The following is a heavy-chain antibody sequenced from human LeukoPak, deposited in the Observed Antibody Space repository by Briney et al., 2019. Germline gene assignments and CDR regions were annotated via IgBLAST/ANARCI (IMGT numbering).Heavy chain of an antibody. D-gene: IGHD1-1*01. CDR2: INHSGST. CDR1: GGSFSGYY. Sequence: RSSETLSLTCAVYGGSFSGYYWSWIRQPPGKGLEWIGEINHSGSTNYNPSLKSRVTISVDTSKNQFSLKLSSVTAADTAVYYCASGASRDGYNSFDYWGQGTLVTVSS. V-gene: IGHV4-34*01. CDR3: ASGASRDGYNSFDY. J-gene: IGHJ4*02.